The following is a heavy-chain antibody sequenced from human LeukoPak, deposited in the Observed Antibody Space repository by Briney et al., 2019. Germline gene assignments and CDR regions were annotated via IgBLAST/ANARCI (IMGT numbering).Heavy chain of an antibody. J-gene: IGHJ3*02. V-gene: IGHV3-23*01. CDR1: GFTFSSYA. Sequence: GGSLRLSCAASGFTFSSYAMSWVRQAPGKGLEWVSAISGSGGSTYYADSVKGRFTITRDNSKNTLYLQMNSLRAEDTAVYYCAKGRPHRGWASSWAHRKTGAFDIWGQGTMVTVSS. CDR2: ISGSGGST. CDR3: AKGRPHRGWASSWAHRKTGAFDI. D-gene: IGHD6-13*01.